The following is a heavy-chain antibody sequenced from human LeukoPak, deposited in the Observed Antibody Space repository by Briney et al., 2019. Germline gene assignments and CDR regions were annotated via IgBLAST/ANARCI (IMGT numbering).Heavy chain of an antibody. J-gene: IGHJ4*02. CDR1: GYSIRSGDY. D-gene: IGHD4-17*01. CDR3: ARNRSVTTTPGFDH. Sequence: SETLSLTCAVSGYSIRSGDYWGWIRQSPGKGLEWIGSIYHSGSTHYNPSLKSRVTISVDTSKNQYSLMLSSVTAADTAVYYCARNRSVTTTPGFDHWGQGTLVTVSS. V-gene: IGHV4-38-2*01. CDR2: IYHSGST.